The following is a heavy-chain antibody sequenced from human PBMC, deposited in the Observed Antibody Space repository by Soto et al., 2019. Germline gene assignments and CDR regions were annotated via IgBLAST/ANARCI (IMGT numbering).Heavy chain of an antibody. Sequence: QVQLQQWGAGLLKPSETLSLTCAVYGGSFSGYYWSWIRQPPGKGLEWIGEINHSGSTNYNPSLRCRVTTSVDTSMNQFSLQLSSVTAADTPVYYCARFRSHYSGSGRYLGIDPWGQGTLVTASS. CDR2: INHSGST. CDR3: ARFRSHYSGSGRYLGIDP. V-gene: IGHV4-34*01. J-gene: IGHJ5*02. CDR1: GGSFSGYY. D-gene: IGHD3-10*01.